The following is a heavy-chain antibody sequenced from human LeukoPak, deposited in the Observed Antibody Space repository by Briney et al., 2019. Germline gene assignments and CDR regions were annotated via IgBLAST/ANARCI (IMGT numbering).Heavy chain of an antibody. J-gene: IGHJ4*02. CDR1: GGSISSSSYY. Sequence: SETLSLTCTVSGGSISSSSYYWGWIRQPPGKGLEWIGEINHSGSTNYNPSLKSRVTISVDTSKNQFSLKLSSVTAADTAVYYCARSGIAGDYFDYWGQGTLVTVSS. CDR3: ARSGIAGDYFDY. D-gene: IGHD6-13*01. V-gene: IGHV4-39*07. CDR2: INHSGST.